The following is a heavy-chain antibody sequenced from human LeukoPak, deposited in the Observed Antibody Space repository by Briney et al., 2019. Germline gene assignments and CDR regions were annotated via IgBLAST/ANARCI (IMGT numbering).Heavy chain of an antibody. Sequence: GGSLRLSCAASGFTFSSYAMSWVRQARGRGLEWVSAINGSCGSTYYADSVKRRFTISRDNSRNTVYLQMDSLRLEDTAIYYCAKDPARSGSFYFDFWGQGALVTVSS. CDR1: GFTFSSYA. V-gene: IGHV3-23*01. J-gene: IGHJ4*02. CDR3: AKDPARSGSFYFDF. D-gene: IGHD1-26*01. CDR2: INGSCGST.